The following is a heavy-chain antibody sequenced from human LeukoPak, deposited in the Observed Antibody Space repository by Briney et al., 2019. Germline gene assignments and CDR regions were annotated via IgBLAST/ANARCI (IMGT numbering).Heavy chain of an antibody. Sequence: SVNVSCKASGGTFSSYAISWVRQAPGQGLEWMGRIIPILGIANYAQKLQGRVTITADKSTSTAYMELSSLRSEDTAVYYCARGYCSSTSCADNDYWGQGTLVTVSS. CDR2: IIPILGIA. CDR3: ARGYCSSTSCADNDY. CDR1: GGTFSSYA. V-gene: IGHV1-69*04. D-gene: IGHD2-2*01. J-gene: IGHJ4*02.